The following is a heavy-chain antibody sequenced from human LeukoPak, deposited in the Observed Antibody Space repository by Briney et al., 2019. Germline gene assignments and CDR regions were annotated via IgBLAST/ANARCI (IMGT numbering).Heavy chain of an antibody. CDR1: GGSISGYY. CDR2: ISSSGTT. D-gene: IGHD2-2*01. J-gene: IGHJ4*02. V-gene: IGHV4-4*08. Sequence: PSETLSLTCTVSGGSISGYYWSWIRQPPGKGLEWIGEISSSGTTNYNPSLRSRVSMSLDRANNQFSLSLTSVTGADTAVYYCTRESRPFCPCAYWGQGVLLTVSS. CDR3: TRESRPFCPCAY.